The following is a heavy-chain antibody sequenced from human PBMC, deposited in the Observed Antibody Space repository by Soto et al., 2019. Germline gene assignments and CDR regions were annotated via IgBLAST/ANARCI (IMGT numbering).Heavy chain of an antibody. D-gene: IGHD4-17*01. Sequence: QVQLQESGPGLVKTSQTLSLTCTVSGGSTGSGGYYWSWIRQHPGKGLEWIGYIYYTGRTYYSPSLKSRVSISVDTSKNQFSLKLDSVTAADTAVYYCARADYGDRGLAFDSWGQGTLVTVSS. CDR3: ARADYGDRGLAFDS. V-gene: IGHV4-31*03. J-gene: IGHJ4*02. CDR2: IYYTGRT. CDR1: GGSTGSGGYY.